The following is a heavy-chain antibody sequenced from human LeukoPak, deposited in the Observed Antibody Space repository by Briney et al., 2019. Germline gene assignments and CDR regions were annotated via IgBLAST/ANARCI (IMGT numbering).Heavy chain of an antibody. CDR3: ARGDYGGFDY. CDR1: GFTFSSYN. V-gene: IGHV3-21*01. CDR2: ISTDSKYI. Sequence: GGSLRLSCAASGFTFSSYNMNWVRQAPGEGPEWLSFISTDSKYIYYADSVKGRFTISRDNGKNSLFLQMSSLRVEDTAVYYCARGDYGGFDYWGQGTLVTVSS. D-gene: IGHD4/OR15-4a*01. J-gene: IGHJ4*02.